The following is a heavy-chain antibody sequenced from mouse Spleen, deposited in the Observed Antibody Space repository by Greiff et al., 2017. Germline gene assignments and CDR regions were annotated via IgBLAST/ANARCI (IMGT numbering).Heavy chain of an antibody. Sequence: EVQRVESGPGLVKPSQSLSLTCSVTGYSITSGYYWNWIRQFPGNKLEWMGYISYDGSNNYNPSLKNRISITRDTSKNQFFLKLNSVTTEDTATYYCARERASFYWYFDVWGTGTTVTVSS. V-gene: IGHV3-6*01. J-gene: IGHJ1*03. CDR3: ARERASFYWYFDV. CDR1: GYSITSGYY. D-gene: IGHD3-1*01. CDR2: ISYDGSN.